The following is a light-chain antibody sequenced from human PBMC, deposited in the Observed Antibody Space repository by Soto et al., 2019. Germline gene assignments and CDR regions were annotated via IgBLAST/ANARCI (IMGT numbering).Light chain of an antibody. V-gene: IGKV3-20*01. J-gene: IGKJ5*01. CDR1: QSVGSNY. CDR2: DAS. Sequence: EIVLTQSPDTLSLSPGERATLSCRASQSVGSNYLAWYQQKPGQAPRLLMYDASGRASGIPDRFTGSGSGTDFTLTISRLEPEDFAVYYCQQYGSSPRTFGQGTRLEIK. CDR3: QQYGSSPRT.